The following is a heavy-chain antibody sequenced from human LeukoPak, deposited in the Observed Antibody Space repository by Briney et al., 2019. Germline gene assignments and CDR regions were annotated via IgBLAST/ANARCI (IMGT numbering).Heavy chain of an antibody. D-gene: IGHD1-26*01. Sequence: GGSLRLSCVASAFIFSTYDMHWVRQAPGKGLEWVAFIRSDASNKYYADSVKGRFSISRDNSKNTLYLQMNSLRAEDTAVYYCAKDLRYSGSLRAMDYWGQGTLVTVSS. CDR3: AKDLRYSGSLRAMDY. CDR1: AFIFSTYD. J-gene: IGHJ4*02. V-gene: IGHV3-30*02. CDR2: IRSDASNK.